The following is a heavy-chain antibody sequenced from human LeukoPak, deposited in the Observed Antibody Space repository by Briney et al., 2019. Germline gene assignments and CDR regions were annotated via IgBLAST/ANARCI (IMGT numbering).Heavy chain of an antibody. CDR1: GFTFSSYS. D-gene: IGHD6-19*01. V-gene: IGHV4-59*08. Sequence: GSLRLSCAASGFTFSSYSMNWIRQPPGKGLEWTGYIYYSGSTNYNPSLKSRVTISVDTSKDQFSLKLSSVTAADTAIYYCARAVSGRFDYWGQGTLVTVSS. CDR3: ARAVSGRFDY. CDR2: IYYSGST. J-gene: IGHJ4*02.